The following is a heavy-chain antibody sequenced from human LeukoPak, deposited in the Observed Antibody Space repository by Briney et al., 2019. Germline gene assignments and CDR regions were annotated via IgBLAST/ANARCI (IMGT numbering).Heavy chain of an antibody. D-gene: IGHD2/OR15-2a*01. CDR2: ISGSDGST. J-gene: IGHJ4*02. Sequence: QSGGSLRLSCAASGVTFSSYAMSWVRQAPGKGLEWVSAISGSDGSTYYADSVKGRFTISRDNSKNTVYLQMNSLRAEETAVYYCAKGENILYFDYWGQGTLVTVSS. CDR1: GVTFSSYA. CDR3: AKGENILYFDY. V-gene: IGHV3-23*01.